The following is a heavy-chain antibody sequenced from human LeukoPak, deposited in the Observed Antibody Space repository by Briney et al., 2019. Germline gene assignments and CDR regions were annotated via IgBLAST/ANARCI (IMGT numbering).Heavy chain of an antibody. Sequence: QPGGSLRLSCAGSGFTPSSYGMHWVRQAPGKGLEWVAVTSYDGTNKYYADSVKGRFTVSRDNSKNTLYLQMNSLRVEDTAVYCCARSCSGGSCPICQYYYGMDVWGQGTTVTVSS. CDR1: GFTPSSYG. V-gene: IGHV3-30*03. CDR2: TSYDGTNK. J-gene: IGHJ6*02. D-gene: IGHD2-15*01. CDR3: ARSCSGGSCPICQYYYGMDV.